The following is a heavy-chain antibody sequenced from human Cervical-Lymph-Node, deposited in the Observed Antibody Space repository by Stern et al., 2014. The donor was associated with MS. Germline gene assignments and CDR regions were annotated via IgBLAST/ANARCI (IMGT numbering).Heavy chain of an antibody. V-gene: IGHV4-31*03. J-gene: IGHJ4*02. CDR2: IYYSGST. Sequence: QLQLQESGPGLVKPSQTLSLTCTVSGGSISNGGYYCSWIRQQPGKGLEWIGYIYYSGSTYYNPSLKSRATISIDTSKNQFSLKLSSVSAADTAVYYCARGEDTAMVSLAYWGQGTLVTVSS. CDR3: ARGEDTAMVSLAY. D-gene: IGHD5-18*01. CDR1: GGSISNGGYY.